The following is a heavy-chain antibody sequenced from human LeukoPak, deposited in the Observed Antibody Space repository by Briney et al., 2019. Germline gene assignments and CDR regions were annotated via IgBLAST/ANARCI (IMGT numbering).Heavy chain of an antibody. V-gene: IGHV4-4*07. CDR2: IYTSGST. Sequence: SETLSPTCTVSGGSISSYHWSWIRQPAGKGLEWIGRIYTSGSTNYNPSLKSRVTMSIDTSKNQFSLKLSSVTAADTAVYYCARGDGVSLGLFDYWGQGTLVTVSS. D-gene: IGHD5-24*01. J-gene: IGHJ4*02. CDR1: GGSISSYH. CDR3: ARGDGVSLGLFDY.